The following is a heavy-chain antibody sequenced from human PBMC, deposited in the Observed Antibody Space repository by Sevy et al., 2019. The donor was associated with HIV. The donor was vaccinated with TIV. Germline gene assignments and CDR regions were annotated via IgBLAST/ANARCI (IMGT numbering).Heavy chain of an antibody. CDR3: ARRVAAAGQGNEYFQH. Sequence: SESLSLTCTVSGGSITDKKYYWAWIRQPPGKGLEWIGSISYGGSTYYNPSIQSRVTLSVDTCKNQFSLNLSSVTAADTANYYCARRVAAAGQGNEYFQHWGRGTLVTVSS. J-gene: IGHJ1*01. D-gene: IGHD6-13*01. V-gene: IGHV4-39*01. CDR2: ISYGGST. CDR1: GGSITDKKYY.